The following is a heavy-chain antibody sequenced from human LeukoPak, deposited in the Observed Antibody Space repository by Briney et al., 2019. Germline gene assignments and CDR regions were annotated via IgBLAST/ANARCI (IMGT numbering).Heavy chain of an antibody. D-gene: IGHD3/OR15-3a*01. CDR3: ARGTGYLAYYFYAMDV. J-gene: IGHJ6*04. V-gene: IGHV4-38-2*01. CDR1: SYYISSGYF. CDR2: IDHSGRT. Sequence: PSETLSLTCAVSSYYISSGYFWGWIRQPPGKGLEWIGSIDHSGRTYYNPSLKSRVTISADTTKNQFSLRLSSVTAADTAVYHCARGTGYLAYYFYAMDVWGKGTTVTVSS.